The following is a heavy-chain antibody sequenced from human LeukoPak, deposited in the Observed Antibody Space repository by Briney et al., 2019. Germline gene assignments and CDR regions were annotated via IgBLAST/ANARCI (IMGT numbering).Heavy chain of an antibody. V-gene: IGHV1-18*04. J-gene: IGHJ6*04. D-gene: IGHD6-19*01. Sequence: GASVKVSCKASGYTFTRYGISWVRQAPGQGLEWMGWISAYNGNTNYAQKLQGRVTMTTDTSTSTAYMELRSLRSDVTAVYYCARSHSAGQWLVRGMDYYGMDVWGKATTVTVSS. CDR3: ARSHSAGQWLVRGMDYYGMDV. CDR2: ISAYNGNT. CDR1: GYTFTRYG.